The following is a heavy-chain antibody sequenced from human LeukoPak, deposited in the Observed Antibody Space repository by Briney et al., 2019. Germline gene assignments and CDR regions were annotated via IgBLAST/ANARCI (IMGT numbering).Heavy chain of an antibody. D-gene: IGHD5-18*01. CDR1: GGSISSGGYS. Sequence: SETLSLTCAVSGGSISSGGYSWSWIRQPPGKGLEWIGYIYHSGSTYYNPSLKSRVTISVDRSKNQFSLKLSSVTAADTAVYYCARDTAMANWYFDLWGRGTLVTVSS. V-gene: IGHV4-30-2*01. CDR2: IYHSGST. J-gene: IGHJ2*01. CDR3: ARDTAMANWYFDL.